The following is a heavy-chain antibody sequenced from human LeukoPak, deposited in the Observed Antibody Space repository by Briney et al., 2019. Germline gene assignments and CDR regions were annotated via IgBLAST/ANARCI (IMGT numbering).Heavy chain of an antibody. CDR1: GFTFSSYG. CDR3: AKDLRGYSYGYELDY. J-gene: IGHJ4*02. Sequence: GGSLRLSCAASGFTFSSYGMLWVRQAPGKGLEWVAVISYDGSNKYYADSVKGRFTISRDNSKNTLYLQMNSLRAEDTAVYYCAKDLRGYSYGYELDYWGQGTLVTVSS. V-gene: IGHV3-30*18. D-gene: IGHD5-18*01. CDR2: ISYDGSNK.